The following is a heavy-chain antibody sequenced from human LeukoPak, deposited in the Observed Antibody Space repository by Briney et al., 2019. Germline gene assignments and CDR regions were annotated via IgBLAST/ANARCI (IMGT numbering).Heavy chain of an antibody. CDR2: ISGSGGST. D-gene: IGHD5-24*01. Sequence: GGSLRLSCAASGFTFSSYAMSWVRQAPGKGLEWVSAISGSGGSTYYADSVKGRFTISRDNSKNMLYLQMNSLRAEDTAIYSCARARRWLQLDFDYWGQGTLVTVSS. J-gene: IGHJ4*02. V-gene: IGHV3-23*01. CDR3: ARARRWLQLDFDY. CDR1: GFTFSSYA.